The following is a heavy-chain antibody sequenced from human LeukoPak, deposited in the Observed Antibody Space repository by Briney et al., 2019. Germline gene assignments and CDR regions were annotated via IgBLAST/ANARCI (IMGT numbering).Heavy chain of an antibody. CDR3: ARASHGWYFDL. D-gene: IGHD6-6*01. CDR2: IFYSGST. CDR1: GVSISSYY. V-gene: IGHV4-59*12. Sequence: SETLSLTCTVSGVSISSYYWSWIRQPPGRGLEWIGNIFYSGSTYYNPSLKSRVTISVDTSKNQFSLKLSSVTAADTAVYYCARASHGWYFDLWGRGTLVTVSS. J-gene: IGHJ2*01.